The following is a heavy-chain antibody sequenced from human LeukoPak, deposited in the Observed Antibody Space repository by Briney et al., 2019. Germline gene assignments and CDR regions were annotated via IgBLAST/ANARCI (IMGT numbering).Heavy chain of an antibody. CDR3: ARAYGGNSQYFQH. J-gene: IGHJ1*01. Sequence: SETLSLTCTVSGDSISSSSYYWGWIRQPPGKGPEWIATIFYSGTTYYNPSLESRVTISVDTSKNQFSLKLSSVTAADTAVYYCARAYGGNSQYFQHWGQGTLVTVSS. CDR2: IFYSGTT. CDR1: GDSISSSSYY. D-gene: IGHD4-23*01. V-gene: IGHV4-39*01.